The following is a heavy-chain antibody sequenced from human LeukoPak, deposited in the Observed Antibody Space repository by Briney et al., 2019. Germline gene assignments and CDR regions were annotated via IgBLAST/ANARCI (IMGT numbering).Heavy chain of an antibody. CDR1: GYAFTNYA. Sequence: ASVKVSCKASGYAFTNYAISWVRQAPVQRLEWMGWISVYNGNTNYAQKLQGRVTMTADTSTTTAYMELRSLRSDDTAVYYCARGYCSSATCRHFDYWGQGALVTVSS. CDR2: ISVYNGNT. V-gene: IGHV1-18*01. CDR3: ARGYCSSATCRHFDY. D-gene: IGHD2-2*01. J-gene: IGHJ4*02.